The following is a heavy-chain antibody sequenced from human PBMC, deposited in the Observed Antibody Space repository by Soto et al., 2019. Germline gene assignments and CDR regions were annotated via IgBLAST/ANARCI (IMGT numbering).Heavy chain of an antibody. CDR1: G. D-gene: IGHD1-7*01. CDR3: ARDREYNWNYNWFDP. CDR2: ISTYNGNT. V-gene: IGHV1-18*01. J-gene: IGHJ5*02. Sequence: QVQRVQSGAEVKKPGASVKVSCKASGFSWVRQAPGQGLEWMGWISTYNGNTNFTQKLQGRVTMTTDTSTSTAYMELRSLRSDDTAVYYCARDREYNWNYNWFDPWGQGTLVTVSS.